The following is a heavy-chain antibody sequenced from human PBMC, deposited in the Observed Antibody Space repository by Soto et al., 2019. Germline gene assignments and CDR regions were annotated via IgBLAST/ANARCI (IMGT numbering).Heavy chain of an antibody. Sequence: GGSLRLSCAASGFTFSSYSMNWVRQAPGKGLEWVSSISSSSSYIYYADSVKGRFTISRDNAKNSLYLQMNSLRAEDTAVYYCARDLKDYRGNYYYYMDVWGKGTTVTVSS. CDR1: GFTFSSYS. J-gene: IGHJ6*03. V-gene: IGHV3-21*01. D-gene: IGHD4-4*01. CDR2: ISSSSSYI. CDR3: ARDLKDYRGNYYYYMDV.